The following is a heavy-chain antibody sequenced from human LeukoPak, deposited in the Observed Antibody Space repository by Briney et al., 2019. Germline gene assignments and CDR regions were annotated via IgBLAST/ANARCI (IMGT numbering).Heavy chain of an antibody. J-gene: IGHJ3*01. CDR2: INSDGSEG. CDR1: GFTFSGFW. D-gene: IGHD6-6*01. Sequence: GGSLRLSCAVSGFTFSGFWMSWSRQAPGKGLEWVASINSDGSEGYYADVVKGRFTISRDNAKNSLYLQINSLRAEDTAVYYCARSSYSSASSVWGQGTMVTVSS. CDR3: ARSSYSSASSV. V-gene: IGHV3-7*03.